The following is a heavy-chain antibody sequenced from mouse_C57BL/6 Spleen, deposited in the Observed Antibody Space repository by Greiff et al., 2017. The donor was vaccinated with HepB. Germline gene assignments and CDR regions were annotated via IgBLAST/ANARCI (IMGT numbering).Heavy chain of an antibody. D-gene: IGHD2-3*01. Sequence: QVQLKQSGAELVKPGASVKISCKASGYAFSSYWMNWVKQRPGKGLEWIGQIYPGDGDTNYNGKFKGKATLTADKSSSTAYMQLSSLTSEDSAVYFCARYGGYYPHFDYWGQGTTLTVSS. V-gene: IGHV1-80*01. CDR2: IYPGDGDT. CDR1: GYAFSSYW. CDR3: ARYGGYYPHFDY. J-gene: IGHJ2*01.